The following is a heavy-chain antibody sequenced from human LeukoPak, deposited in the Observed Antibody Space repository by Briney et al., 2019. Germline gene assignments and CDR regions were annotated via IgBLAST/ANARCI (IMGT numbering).Heavy chain of an antibody. D-gene: IGHD6-19*01. CDR3: ATSKSSGWEPYYYYYMDV. V-gene: IGHV1-69*06. CDR1: GGTFSSYA. J-gene: IGHJ6*03. Sequence: SVKVSCKASGGTFSSYAISWVRQAPGQGLEWMGGIIPIFGTANYAQKFQGRVTITADKSTSTAYMELSSLRSEDTAVYYCATSKSSGWEPYYYYYMDVWGKGTTVTVSS. CDR2: IIPIFGTA.